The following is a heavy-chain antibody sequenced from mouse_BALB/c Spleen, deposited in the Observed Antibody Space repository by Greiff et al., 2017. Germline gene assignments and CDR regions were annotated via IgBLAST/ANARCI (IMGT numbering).Heavy chain of an antibody. CDR3: ARLGGTTKNY. D-gene: IGHD1-3*01. Sequence: VQLVESAAELARPGASVKMSCKASGYTFTSYTMHWVKQRPGQGLEWIGYINPSSGYTEYNQKFKDKTTLTADKSSSTAYMQLSSLTSEDSAVYYCARLGGTTKNYWGQGTTLTVSS. CDR1: GYTFTSYT. J-gene: IGHJ2*01. V-gene: IGHV1-4*02. CDR2: INPSSGYT.